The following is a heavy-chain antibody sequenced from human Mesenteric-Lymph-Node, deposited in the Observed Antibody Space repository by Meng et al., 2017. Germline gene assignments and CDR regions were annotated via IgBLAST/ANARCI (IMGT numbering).Heavy chain of an antibody. V-gene: IGHV4-39*07. D-gene: IGHD5-18*01. CDR3: ARHSRGYSYGVEHAFDI. J-gene: IGHJ3*02. CDR2: IFYTGST. Sequence: SETLSLTCTVSGGSITSSAFYWGWIRQPPGKGLEWIGSIFYTGSTDYNPSLKSRLTISVDTSQNQFSLRVTSVTAADTAVYYCARHSRGYSYGVEHAFDIWGQGTMVTVSS. CDR1: GGSITSSAFY.